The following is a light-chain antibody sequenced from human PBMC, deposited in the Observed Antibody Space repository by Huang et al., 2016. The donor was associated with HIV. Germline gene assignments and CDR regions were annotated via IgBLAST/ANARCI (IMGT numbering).Light chain of an antibody. V-gene: IGKV2-30*02. J-gene: IGKJ1*01. Sequence: DVVMTQSPLSLPVTLGQPASISCRSSQSLVHSDGNTYLNWFHQRPGQSPRRLIYKVSTRDSGVPDRFSVSGSGTDFTLKISRVEAEDVGVYYCMQGTHWPRTFGQGTKVEIK. CDR2: KVS. CDR1: QSLVHSDGNTY. CDR3: MQGTHWPRT.